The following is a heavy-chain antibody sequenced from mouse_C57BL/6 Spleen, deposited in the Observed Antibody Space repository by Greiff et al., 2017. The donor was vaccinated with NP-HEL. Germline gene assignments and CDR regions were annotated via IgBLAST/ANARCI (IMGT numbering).Heavy chain of an antibody. CDR3: SIYYGNYRFAY. Sequence: EVKLQESGAELVRPGASVKLSCTASGFNIKDDYMHWVKQRPEQGLEWIGWIDPENGDTEYASKFQGKATITADTSSNTAYLQLSSLTSEDTAVYYCSIYYGNYRFAYWGQGTLVTVSA. CDR1: GFNIKDDY. CDR2: IDPENGDT. V-gene: IGHV14-4*01. J-gene: IGHJ3*01. D-gene: IGHD2-1*01.